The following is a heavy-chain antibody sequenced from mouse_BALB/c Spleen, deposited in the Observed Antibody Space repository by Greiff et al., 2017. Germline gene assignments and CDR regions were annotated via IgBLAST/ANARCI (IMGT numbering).Heavy chain of an antibody. CDR1: GYTFTSYW. D-gene: IGHD4-1*01. Sequence: QVQLKQSGAELARPGASVKLSCKASGYTFTSYWMQWVNQRPGQGLGWIGAIYPGDGDTRYTQKFKGKATLPEDKSSSTAYMQLSSLASEDSAVYYCARNWDDAMDYWGQGTSVTVSS. CDR2: IYPGDGDT. CDR3: ARNWDDAMDY. J-gene: IGHJ4*01. V-gene: IGHV1-87*01.